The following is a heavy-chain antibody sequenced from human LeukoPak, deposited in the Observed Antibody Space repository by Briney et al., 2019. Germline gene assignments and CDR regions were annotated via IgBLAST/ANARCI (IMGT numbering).Heavy chain of an antibody. Sequence: PSETLSLTCTVSGGSISSYYWSWIRQPPGKGLEWIGYIYYSGSTNYNPSLKSRVTISVDTSKNQFSLKLSSVTAADTAVHYCARVSIAVAGTPLMDYWGQGTLVTVSS. D-gene: IGHD6-19*01. CDR2: IYYSGST. J-gene: IGHJ4*02. CDR3: ARVSIAVAGTPLMDY. CDR1: GGSISSYY. V-gene: IGHV4-59*01.